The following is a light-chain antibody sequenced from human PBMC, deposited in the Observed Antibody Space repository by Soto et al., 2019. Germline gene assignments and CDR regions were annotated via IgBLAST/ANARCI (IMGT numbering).Light chain of an antibody. CDR3: QQRSNLPPYT. V-gene: IGKV3-11*01. CDR1: QSVSSY. CDR2: DAS. J-gene: IGKJ2*01. Sequence: EIVLTQSPAPLSLSPGERATLSCRASQSVSSYLAWYQQKPGQAPRLLIYDASNRATGIPARFSGSGSGTDFTLTISSLEPEDFAVYYCQQRSNLPPYTFGQGTKLEIK.